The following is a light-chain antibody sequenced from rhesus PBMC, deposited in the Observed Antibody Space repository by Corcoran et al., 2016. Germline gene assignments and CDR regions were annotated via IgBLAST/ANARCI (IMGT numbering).Light chain of an antibody. J-gene: IGKJ2*01. V-gene: IGKV1-94*01. CDR3: LQDYTTPYS. CDR2: AAS. Sequence: DIQMTQSPSSLSASVGDRVTVTCRASQGINKELSWYQQKPGKSPTHLLSAASSLQPGVSSRFSGSGSGTDYTLTISSLQPEDVATYYCLQDYTTPYSFGQGTKVEIK. CDR1: QGINKE.